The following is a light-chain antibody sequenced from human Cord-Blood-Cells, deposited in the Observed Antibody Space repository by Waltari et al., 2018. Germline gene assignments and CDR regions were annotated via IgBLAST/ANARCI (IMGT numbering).Light chain of an antibody. CDR1: QDISNY. Sequence: DIQMTQAPSSLSASVGDRVTITCQASQDISNYLNWYQQKPGKAPKLLIYDASNLETGGPSRFSGSGSGTDFTFTISSLQPEDIATYHCQQYDNLPLTFRGGTKVEIK. CDR2: DAS. CDR3: QQYDNLPLT. V-gene: IGKV1-33*01. J-gene: IGKJ4*02.